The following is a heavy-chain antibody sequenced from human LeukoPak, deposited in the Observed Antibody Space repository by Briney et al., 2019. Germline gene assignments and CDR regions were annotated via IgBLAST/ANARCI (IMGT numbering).Heavy chain of an antibody. V-gene: IGHV4-39*02. Sequence: SETLSLTCTVSGGSISSSSYYWGWIRQPPGKGLEWIGSIYYSGSTYYNPSLKSRFTISVDTSKNQFSLKLSSVTAADTAVYYCARDRGRWPVGENGGQGTLVTVSS. CDR2: IYYSGST. D-gene: IGHD5-24*01. CDR3: ARDRGRWPVGEN. J-gene: IGHJ4*02. CDR1: GGSISSSSYY.